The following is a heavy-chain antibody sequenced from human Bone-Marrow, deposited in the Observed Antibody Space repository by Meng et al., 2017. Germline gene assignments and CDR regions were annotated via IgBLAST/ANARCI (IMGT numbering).Heavy chain of an antibody. D-gene: IGHD6-13*01. CDR3: ARTDSIAAAGTRTKPKYYFDY. J-gene: IGHJ4*02. CDR1: GGTFSSYA. CDR2: ISAYNGNT. V-gene: IGHV1-18*01. Sequence: ASVKVSCKDSGGTFSSYAISWVRQAPGQGLEWMGWISAYNGNTNYAQKLQGRVTMTTDTSTSTAYMELRSLRSDDTAVYYCARTDSIAAAGTRTKPKYYFDYCGQGTLVAVSS.